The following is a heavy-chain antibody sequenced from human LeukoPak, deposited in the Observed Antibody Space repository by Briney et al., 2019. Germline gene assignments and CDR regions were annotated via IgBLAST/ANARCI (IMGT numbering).Heavy chain of an antibody. CDR1: GYSISSGYY. CDR2: IYHSGST. V-gene: IGHV4-38-2*01. Sequence: PSETLSLTCAVSGYSISSGYYWGWIRQPPGKGLEWIGSIYHSGSTYYNPSLKSRVTISVDTSKNQFSLKLSSVTAADTAVYYCARGGIIMIGIDPWGQGTLVSVSS. CDR3: ARGGIIMIGIDP. D-gene: IGHD3-22*01. J-gene: IGHJ5*02.